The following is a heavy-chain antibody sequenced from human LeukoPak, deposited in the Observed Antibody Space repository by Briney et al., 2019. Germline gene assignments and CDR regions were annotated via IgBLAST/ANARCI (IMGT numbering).Heavy chain of an antibody. D-gene: IGHD3-16*02. V-gene: IGHV3-21*01. Sequence: GGSLRLSCEASGFGFDSFWMTWVRQAPGKGLEWVSSISSGSTYIYYADSLKGRFTISRDNAKNSLYLQMNSLRAEDTAVYYCARTSSQGLSSDAFDVWGQGTMVTVSS. J-gene: IGHJ3*01. CDR3: ARTSSQGLSSDAFDV. CDR1: GFGFDSFW. CDR2: ISSGSTYI.